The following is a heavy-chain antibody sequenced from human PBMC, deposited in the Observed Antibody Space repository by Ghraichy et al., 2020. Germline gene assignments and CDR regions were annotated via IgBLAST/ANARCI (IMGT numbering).Heavy chain of an antibody. CDR2: ITGYGGST. Sequence: GESLNISCSASGFSFKSYTMHWVRQAPGKGLEFVSSITGYGGSTNYADSVKGRFTISRDISQNTLYLQMNSLRQEDTAVYHCVKINSGFDFGEFWGLGTLVTVSS. CDR1: GFSFKSYT. V-gene: IGHV3-64D*06. J-gene: IGHJ4*02. D-gene: IGHD5-12*01. CDR3: VKINSGFDFGEF.